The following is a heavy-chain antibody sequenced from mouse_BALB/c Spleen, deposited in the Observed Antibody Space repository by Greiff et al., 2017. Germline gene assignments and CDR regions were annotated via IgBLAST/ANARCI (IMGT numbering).Heavy chain of an antibody. CDR2: IDPENGNT. Sequence: VQLKQSGAELVRPGALVKLSCKASGFNIKDYYMHWVKQRPEQGLEWIGWIDPENGNTIYDPKFQGKASITADTSSNTAYLQLSSLTSEDTAVYYCAAYGKAMDYWGQGTSVTVSS. V-gene: IGHV14-1*02. D-gene: IGHD2-10*02. CDR3: AAYGKAMDY. CDR1: GFNIKDYY. J-gene: IGHJ4*01.